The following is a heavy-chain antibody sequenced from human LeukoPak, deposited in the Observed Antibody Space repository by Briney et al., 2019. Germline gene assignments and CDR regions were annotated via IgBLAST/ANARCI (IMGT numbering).Heavy chain of an antibody. V-gene: IGHV3-73*01. D-gene: IGHD2-15*01. Sequence: PGGSLRLSCAASGFTFSGSALHWVRQASGKGLEWVGRIRSTANGYATAYAASVKGRFTISRDDSKNTAYLQMDSLKTEDTAVYYCARSALYCSGGSCYPHLEYYFDYWGQGTLVTVSS. J-gene: IGHJ4*02. CDR1: GFTFSGSA. CDR2: IRSTANGYAT. CDR3: ARSALYCSGGSCYPHLEYYFDY.